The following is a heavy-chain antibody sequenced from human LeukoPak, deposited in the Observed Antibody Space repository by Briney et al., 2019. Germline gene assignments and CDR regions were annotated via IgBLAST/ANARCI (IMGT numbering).Heavy chain of an antibody. V-gene: IGHV1-2*02. CDR1: GYTFTGYY. CDR3: ARVQYYDILTGYYY. Sequence: GASVKVSCKASGYTFTGYYMHWVRQAPGQGLEWMGWINPNSGGTNYAQKFQGRVTMTRDTSISTAYMELSRLRSDDTAVYYCARVQYYDILTGYYYWGQGTLVTVSS. J-gene: IGHJ4*02. CDR2: INPNSGGT. D-gene: IGHD3-9*01.